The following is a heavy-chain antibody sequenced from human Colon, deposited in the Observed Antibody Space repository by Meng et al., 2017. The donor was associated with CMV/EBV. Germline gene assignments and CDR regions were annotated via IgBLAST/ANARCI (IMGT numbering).Heavy chain of an antibody. D-gene: IGHD3-10*01. CDR3: AKDPSIDYYGPSPYFDY. Sequence: SVKVSCKASGGTFSSYSISWVRQAPGQGLEWMGRIIPIIDIANYAQKFQDRVTITADKSTGTAYMELNSLRSEDTAMYYCAKDPSIDYYGPSPYFDYWGQGTLVTVSS. V-gene: IGHV1-69*04. J-gene: IGHJ4*02. CDR1: GGTFSSYS. CDR2: IIPIIDIA.